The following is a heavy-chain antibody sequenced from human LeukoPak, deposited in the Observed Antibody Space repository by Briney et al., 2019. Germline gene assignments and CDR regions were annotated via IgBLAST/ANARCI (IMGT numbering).Heavy chain of an antibody. J-gene: IGHJ4*02. V-gene: IGHV3-7*05. Sequence: PGGSLRLSCAVSGFTFSSYWMSWVPQAPGKGLEWVANIKEDGSEKYYVDSVKGRFTISRDNAKNSLYLQLNSLRAEDTAVYYCASQFWWAAVTGTALDCWGQGTLVTVSS. CDR1: GFTFSSYW. CDR3: ASQFWWAAVTGTALDC. CDR2: IKEDGSEK. D-gene: IGHD6-19*01.